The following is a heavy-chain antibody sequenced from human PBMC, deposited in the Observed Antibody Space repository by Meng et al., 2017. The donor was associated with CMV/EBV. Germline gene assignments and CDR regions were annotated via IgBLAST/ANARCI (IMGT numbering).Heavy chain of an antibody. CDR3: ARGFPSWRKPAYYFDY. Sequence: QVPPHRGGEGLLKPSETLSLTCPAYRASFSWYYWVWIRQPPGKGLEWIWEINHSGSTNYNPSLKSRVTISVDTSPSQFSLQLSSVTAADTAVYYCARGFPSWRKPAYYFDYWGQGTLVTVSS. D-gene: IGHD2-2*01. CDR1: RASFSWYY. V-gene: IGHV4-34*01. J-gene: IGHJ4*02. CDR2: INHSGST.